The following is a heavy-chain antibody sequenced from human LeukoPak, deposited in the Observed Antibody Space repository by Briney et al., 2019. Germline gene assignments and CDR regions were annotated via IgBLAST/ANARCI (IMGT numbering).Heavy chain of an antibody. V-gene: IGHV3-30*02. J-gene: IGHJ4*02. Sequence: GGSLRLSCAASGFTFSSYGMHWVRQAPGKGLEGVAFIRYDGSNKYYADSVKGRFTISRDNSKNTLYLQMNSLRAEDTAVYYCAKDGLGSGSYPIYLYWGQGTLVTVSS. D-gene: IGHD1-26*01. CDR2: IRYDGSNK. CDR1: GFTFSSYG. CDR3: AKDGLGSGSYPIYLY.